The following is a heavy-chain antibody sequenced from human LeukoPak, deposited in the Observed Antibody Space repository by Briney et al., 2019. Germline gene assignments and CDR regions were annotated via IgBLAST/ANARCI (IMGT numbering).Heavy chain of an antibody. J-gene: IGHJ4*02. Sequence: GGSLRLSCAASGFVVSSNYMSWVRQAPGKGLEWVSVIYSDGGTFYADSMKGRFTISRDNAKNTLFLQMNSLRAEDTAVYYCARYYYGSGSYYNAYYFDYWGQGTLVTVSS. CDR1: GFVVSSNY. V-gene: IGHV3-66*01. CDR3: ARYYYGSGSYYNAYYFDY. CDR2: IYSDGGT. D-gene: IGHD3-10*01.